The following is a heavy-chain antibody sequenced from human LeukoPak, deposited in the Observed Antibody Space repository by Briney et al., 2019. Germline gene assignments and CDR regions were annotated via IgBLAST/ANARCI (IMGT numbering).Heavy chain of an antibody. J-gene: IGHJ3*02. Sequence: GGSLRLSCAASGFTFSSYSMNWVRQAPGKGLEWVSSISSSSYIYYADSVKGRFTISRDNAKNSLYLQMNSLRAEDTAVYYCARDEMMPGTFDIWGQGTMVTVSS. V-gene: IGHV3-21*01. CDR2: ISSSSYI. CDR1: GFTFSSYS. CDR3: ARDEMMPGTFDI. D-gene: IGHD1-14*01.